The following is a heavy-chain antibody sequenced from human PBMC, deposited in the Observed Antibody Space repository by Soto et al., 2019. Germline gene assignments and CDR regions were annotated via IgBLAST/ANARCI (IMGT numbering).Heavy chain of an antibody. Sequence: QLQLQESGPGLVKPSETLSLTCTVSGGSISSSSYYWGWIRQPPGKGLEWIGSIYYSGSTYYNPSLKSRVTISVDTSKNQFSLKLSSVTAADTAVYYCARHDSLGPHDYWGQGTLVTVSS. CDR2: IYYSGST. CDR1: GGSISSSSYY. V-gene: IGHV4-39*01. D-gene: IGHD2-21*02. CDR3: ARHDSLGPHDY. J-gene: IGHJ4*02.